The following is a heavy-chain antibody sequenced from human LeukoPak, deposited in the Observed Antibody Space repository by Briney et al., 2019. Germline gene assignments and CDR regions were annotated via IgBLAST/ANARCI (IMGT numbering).Heavy chain of an antibody. J-gene: IGHJ5*01. CDR3: ARGLRQLVS. CDR1: GGSFSGYY. D-gene: IGHD6-13*01. Sequence: SETLSLTCAVYGGSFSGYYWSWIRRPPGKGLEWIGEINHSGSTNYNPSLKSRATISVDTSKNQFSLKLSSVTAADTAVYYCARGLRQLVSWGQGTLVTVSS. V-gene: IGHV4-34*01. CDR2: INHSGST.